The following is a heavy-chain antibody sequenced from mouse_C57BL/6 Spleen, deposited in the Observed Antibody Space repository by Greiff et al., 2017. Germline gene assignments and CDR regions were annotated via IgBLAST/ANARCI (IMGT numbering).Heavy chain of an antibody. CDR1: GFTFSSYA. D-gene: IGHD2-10*02. J-gene: IGHJ4*01. CDR2: ISDGGSYT. CDR3: ARDPDSMGDY. V-gene: IGHV5-4*01. Sequence: EVQGVESGGGLVKPGGSLKLSCAASGFTFSSYAMSWVRQTPEKRLEWVATISDGGSYTYYPDNVKGRFTISRDNAKNNLYLQMSHLKSEDTAMYYCARDPDSMGDYWGQGTSVTVSS.